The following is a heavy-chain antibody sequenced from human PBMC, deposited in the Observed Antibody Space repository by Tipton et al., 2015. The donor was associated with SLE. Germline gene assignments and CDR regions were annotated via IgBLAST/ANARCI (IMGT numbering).Heavy chain of an antibody. V-gene: IGHV3-30*02. CDR3: ARARSGRLGGPVDY. CDR1: GFTFSSYG. D-gene: IGHD6-25*01. CDR2: IRYDGSNK. Sequence: SLRLSCAASGFTFSSYGMHWVRQAPGKGLEWVAFIRYDGSNKYYADSVKGRFTISRDNAKNSLYLQMNSLRAEDTAVYYCARARSGRLGGPVDYWGQGTLVTVSS. J-gene: IGHJ4*02.